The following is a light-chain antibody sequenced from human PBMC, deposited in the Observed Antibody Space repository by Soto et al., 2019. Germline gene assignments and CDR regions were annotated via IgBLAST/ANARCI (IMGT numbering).Light chain of an antibody. CDR1: SSDVGTYNL. V-gene: IGLV2-14*02. CDR3: ATWDGSLPGEV. J-gene: IGLJ2*01. CDR2: EVN. Sequence: QSVLTQPASVSGSLGQSITISCTGTSSDVGTYNLVSWYQQLPDKAPKLIIHEVNKRPSGIPDRFSGSKSGTSGTLDITGLQTGDEADYYCATWDGSLPGEVFGGGTKLTVL.